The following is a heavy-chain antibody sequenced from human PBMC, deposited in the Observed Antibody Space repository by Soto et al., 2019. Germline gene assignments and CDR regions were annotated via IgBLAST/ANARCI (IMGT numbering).Heavy chain of an antibody. CDR2: ISYDGSNK. Sequence: PGGPLRLSCAASGFTFSSYGMHWVRQAPSKGLEWVAVISYDGSNKYYADSVKGRFTISRDNSKNTLYLQMNSLRAEDTAVYYCAKGAGFAEYPYYGMDVWGQGTTVTVSS. CDR3: AKGAGFAEYPYYGMDV. J-gene: IGHJ6*02. V-gene: IGHV3-30*18. D-gene: IGHD3-10*01. CDR1: GFTFSSYG.